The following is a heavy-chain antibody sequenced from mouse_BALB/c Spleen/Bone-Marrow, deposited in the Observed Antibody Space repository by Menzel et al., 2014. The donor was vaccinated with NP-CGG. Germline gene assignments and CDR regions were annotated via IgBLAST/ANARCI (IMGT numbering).Heavy chain of an antibody. CDR2: IHPGDGDT. CDR1: GYTFTNFW. D-gene: IGHD2-1*01. Sequence: VQLQQSGAELVRPGSSVKISCKASGYTFTNFWMNWVKQRPGQGLEWIGQIHPGDGDTNNNGKFKGKATLTTDESSSTAYMQLSSLSSEDSAVYFCARVYYGNLDYWGQGTTLTVSS. CDR3: ARVYYGNLDY. V-gene: IGHV1-80*01. J-gene: IGHJ2*01.